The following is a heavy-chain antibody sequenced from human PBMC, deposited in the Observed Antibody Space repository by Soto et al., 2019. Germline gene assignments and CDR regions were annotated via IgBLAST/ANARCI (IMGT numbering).Heavy chain of an antibody. CDR1: GGSISGSF. V-gene: IGHV4-59*01. J-gene: IGHJ5*02. CDR3: AREVTNYEVLTAYSSGGIFDP. CDR2: IYYTGST. D-gene: IGHD2-21*01. Sequence: QVQLQESGPGLVKPSETLSLTCTVSGGSISGSFWSWIRQSPGKGLEFIGYIYYTGSTNSNPSLNGRASRSGDTSNTPISLKLWSVTAADTAVYYCAREVTNYEVLTAYSSGGIFDPWGQGTLVTVSS.